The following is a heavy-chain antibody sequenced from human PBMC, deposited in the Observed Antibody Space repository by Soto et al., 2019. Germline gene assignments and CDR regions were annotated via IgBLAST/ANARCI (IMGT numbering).Heavy chain of an antibody. CDR2: IYYSGST. CDR3: ARLSGYYDSSGYYYRWFDP. Sequence: PSETLSLTCTVSGGSISSSSYYWGWIRQPPGKGLEWIGSIYYSGSTYYNPSLKSRVTISVDTSKNQFSLKLSSVTAADTAVYYCARLSGYYDSSGYYYRWFDPWGQGTLVTVSS. J-gene: IGHJ5*02. V-gene: IGHV4-39*01. CDR1: GGSISSSSYY. D-gene: IGHD3-22*01.